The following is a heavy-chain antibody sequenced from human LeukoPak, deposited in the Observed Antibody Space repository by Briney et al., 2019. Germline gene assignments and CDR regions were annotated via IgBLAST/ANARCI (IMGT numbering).Heavy chain of an antibody. D-gene: IGHD1-26*01. CDR2: IKHDGSEK. CDR3: ARDVSYTAYHYYGMDV. CDR1: GFTFNRYW. Sequence: GGSLRLSCAASGFTFNRYWMNWLRQAPGKGLEWVANIKHDGSEKDYVDSVKGRFTISRDNAKNALFLQMDSLRAEDTAVYYCARDVSYTAYHYYGMDVWGQGTTVTVSS. J-gene: IGHJ6*02. V-gene: IGHV3-7*01.